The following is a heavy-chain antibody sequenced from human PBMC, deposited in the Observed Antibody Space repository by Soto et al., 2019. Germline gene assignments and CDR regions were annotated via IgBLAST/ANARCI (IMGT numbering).Heavy chain of an antibody. CDR2: IYYSGST. V-gene: IGHV4-59*01. Sequence: PSETLSLTCTVSSGSISSYYCNWIRQPPGKGQEWIGYIYYSGSTNYNPSLKSRVTISVDTSKNQFSLKLSSVTAADTAVYYCARGPSDYVWGSYRYFFAYWGQGTLVTVSS. J-gene: IGHJ4*02. CDR3: ARGPSDYVWGSYRYFFAY. D-gene: IGHD3-16*02. CDR1: SGSISSYY.